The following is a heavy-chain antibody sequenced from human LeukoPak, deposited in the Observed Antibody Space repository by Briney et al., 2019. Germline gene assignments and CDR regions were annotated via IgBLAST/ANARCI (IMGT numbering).Heavy chain of an antibody. CDR1: GGSINSRY. CDR2: IYYSGST. V-gene: IGHV4-59*11. D-gene: IGHD5-24*01. CDR3: ARDSRERSVPDV. J-gene: IGHJ6*04. Sequence: PSETLSLTCTVSGGSINSRYWIWFRQPPGKGLEGIGCIYYSGSTNYNPSLKSRVTMSVDTSKNQFSLKLSSVTAADTAVYYCARDSRERSVPDVWGKGTTVTVSS.